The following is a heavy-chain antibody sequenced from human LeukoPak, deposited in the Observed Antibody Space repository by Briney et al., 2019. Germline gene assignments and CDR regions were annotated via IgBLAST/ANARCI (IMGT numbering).Heavy chain of an antibody. Sequence: GASVKVSCKASGGAFSSYAISWVRQAPGQGLEWMGGIIPIFGTANCAQKFQGRVTITTDESTSTAYMELSSLRSEDTAVYYCARVSGCSGGSCYSPSYYYYYYMDVWGKGTTVTVSS. CDR2: IIPIFGTA. J-gene: IGHJ6*03. CDR3: ARVSGCSGGSCYSPSYYYYYYMDV. CDR1: GGAFSSYA. D-gene: IGHD2-15*01. V-gene: IGHV1-69*05.